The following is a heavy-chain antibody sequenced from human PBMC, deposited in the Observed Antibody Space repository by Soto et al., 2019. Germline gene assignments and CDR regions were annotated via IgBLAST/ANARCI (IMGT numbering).Heavy chain of an antibody. J-gene: IGHJ4*02. D-gene: IGHD6-13*01. V-gene: IGHV4-34*01. CDR3: ARNFDIAATGTAFDS. CDR1: GGSFSGYY. CDR2: INHSGST. Sequence: PSETLSLTCAVYGGSFSGYYWSWIRQPPGKGLEWIGEINHSGSTNYNPSLKSRVTISVDTDRNSFSLRLDSVTAADTAVYYCARNFDIAATGTAFDSWGRGVLVTVSS.